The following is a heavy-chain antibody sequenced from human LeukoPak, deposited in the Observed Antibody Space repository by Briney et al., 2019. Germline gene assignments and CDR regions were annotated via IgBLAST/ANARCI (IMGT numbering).Heavy chain of an antibody. CDR1: GFTFSSYA. CDR3: AKVVVGATKPFFDY. Sequence: GGSLRLSCAASGFTFSSYAMSWVRQAPGKGLEWVSASSGSGGSTYYADSVKGRFTISRDNSKNTLYLQMNSLRAEDTAVYYCAKVVVGATKPFFDYWGQGTLVTVSS. J-gene: IGHJ4*02. V-gene: IGHV3-23*01. D-gene: IGHD1-26*01. CDR2: SSGSGGST.